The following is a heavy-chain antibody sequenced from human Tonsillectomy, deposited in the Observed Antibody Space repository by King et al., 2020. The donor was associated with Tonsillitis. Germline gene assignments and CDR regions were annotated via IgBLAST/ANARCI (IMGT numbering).Heavy chain of an antibody. CDR3: TTEKPKKEYDCWRGTYYYYYMDV. J-gene: IGHJ6*03. V-gene: IGHV3-15*01. Sequence: VQLVESGGGLVKPGESLRLSCAASGFTFSNAWMSWVRQAPGKGLEWVGRIKSKTDGGTTDYAAPVKGRFTISRDDSKNTQYLQMNSLKTEDTAVYYCTTEKPKKEYDCWRGTYYYYYMDVWGKGTTVTVSS. CDR1: GFTFSNAW. D-gene: IGHD3-3*01. CDR2: IKSKTDGGTT.